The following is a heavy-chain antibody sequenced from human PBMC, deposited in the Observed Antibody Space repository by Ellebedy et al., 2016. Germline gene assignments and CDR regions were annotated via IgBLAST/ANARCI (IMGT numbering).Heavy chain of an antibody. CDR2: VFHTGTT. Sequence: SETLSLTCNVSGGSVSSDYWNWIRRPPEKGLEWIGYVFHTGTTHYNPSLKSRVTMSVDTSKSQFSLRLTSVTAADTAVYYCAKWNGGWNAFDVWGQGTMVTVSS. V-gene: IGHV4-59*02. J-gene: IGHJ3*01. D-gene: IGHD1-1*01. CDR3: AKWNGGWNAFDV. CDR1: GGSVSSDY.